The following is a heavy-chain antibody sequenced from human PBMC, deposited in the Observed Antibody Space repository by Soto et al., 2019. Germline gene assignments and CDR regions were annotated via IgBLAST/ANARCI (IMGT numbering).Heavy chain of an antibody. CDR3: ARGYSSGWYIDY. Sequence: QVQLVESGGGLVKPGGSLRLSCAASGFTFSDYYMSWIRQAPGKGLEWVSYISSSSSYTNYADSVKGRFTISRDNAKKSLYLKMNSLRAEDTAVYYCARGYSSGWYIDYWGQGTLVTVSS. CDR2: ISSSSSYT. D-gene: IGHD6-19*01. J-gene: IGHJ4*02. V-gene: IGHV3-11*05. CDR1: GFTFSDYY.